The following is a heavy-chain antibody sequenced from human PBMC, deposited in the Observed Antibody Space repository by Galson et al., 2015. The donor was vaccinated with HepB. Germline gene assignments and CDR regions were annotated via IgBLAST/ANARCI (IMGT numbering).Heavy chain of an antibody. V-gene: IGHV3-30*04. Sequence: SLRLSCAASGFTFSSYAMHWVRQAPGKGLEWVAVISYDGSNKYYADSVKGRFTISRDNSKNTLYLQMNSLRAEDTAVYYCARDAYYYDSSDAEYFQHWGQGTLVTVSS. J-gene: IGHJ1*01. CDR2: ISYDGSNK. CDR3: ARDAYYYDSSDAEYFQH. D-gene: IGHD3-22*01. CDR1: GFTFSSYA.